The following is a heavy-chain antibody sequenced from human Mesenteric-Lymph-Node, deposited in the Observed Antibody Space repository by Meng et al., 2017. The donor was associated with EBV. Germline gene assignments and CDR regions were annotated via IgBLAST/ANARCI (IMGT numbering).Heavy chain of an antibody. Sequence: QVQLVEAGAEWKKAWAALTVSCKASGYKFITYYIHWVRQAPGQGLEWMGIINPSVGSTTYAQKFQGRVSMTSDASTSTVYMELNSLRSEDTAIYYCARATVTRNWFDPWGQGTLVTVSS. J-gene: IGHJ5*02. CDR1: GYKFITYY. V-gene: IGHV1-46*01. D-gene: IGHD4-11*01. CDR3: ARATVTRNWFDP. CDR2: INPSVGST.